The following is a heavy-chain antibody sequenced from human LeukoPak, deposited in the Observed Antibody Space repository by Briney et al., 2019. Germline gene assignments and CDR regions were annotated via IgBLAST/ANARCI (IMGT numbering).Heavy chain of an antibody. CDR1: GFTFSSYG. D-gene: IGHD2-21*02. CDR2: IWYDGSNK. V-gene: IGHV3-33*01. Sequence: PGGSLRLSCAPSGFTFSSYGMHWVRQAPGKGLEWVAVIWYDGSNKYYADSVKGRFTISRDNSKNTLYLQMNSLRAEDTAVYYCARDGVAYCGGDCYRDNWFDPWGQGTLVTVSS. J-gene: IGHJ5*02. CDR3: ARDGVAYCGGDCYRDNWFDP.